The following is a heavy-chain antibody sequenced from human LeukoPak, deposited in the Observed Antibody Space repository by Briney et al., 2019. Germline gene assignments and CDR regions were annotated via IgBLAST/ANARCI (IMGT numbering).Heavy chain of an antibody. V-gene: IGHV1-69*13. J-gene: IGHJ6*02. Sequence: GASLKVSCKASGGTFSSYAISWVRQAPGQGLEWMGGIIPIFGTANYAQKFQGRVTITADESTSTAYMELSRLRSEDTAVYYCASLGVPALYGMDVWGQGTTVTVSS. CDR1: GGTFSSYA. CDR3: ASLGVPALYGMDV. D-gene: IGHD2-2*01. CDR2: IIPIFGTA.